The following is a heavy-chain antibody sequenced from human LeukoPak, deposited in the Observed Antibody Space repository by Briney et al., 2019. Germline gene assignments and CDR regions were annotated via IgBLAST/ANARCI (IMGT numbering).Heavy chain of an antibody. Sequence: PGGSLTLSCVASGFTFSSYSMNWVRQAPGKGLEWVSSISSSSSYIYYADSAKGRFTISRDNAKNSLYLQMNSLRAEDTAVYYCARVGDSCGYWGQGTLVTVSS. D-gene: IGHD3-3*01. J-gene: IGHJ4*02. CDR2: ISSSSSYI. CDR1: GFTFSSYS. V-gene: IGHV3-21*01. CDR3: ARVGDSCGY.